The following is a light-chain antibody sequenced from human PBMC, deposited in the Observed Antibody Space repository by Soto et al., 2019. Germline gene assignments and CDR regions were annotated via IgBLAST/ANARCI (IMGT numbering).Light chain of an antibody. J-gene: IGKJ4*01. CDR3: QQFGSYPCT. Sequence: LTQSPGTLSLPAGETAANSRRASQSVSSNYLAWYQQKPGQAPRLLIYGASSRATGIPDRFSGGGSGTDFTLTISSLQSEDFAVYYCQQFGSYPCTFGEGTKVDIK. CDR1: QSVSSNY. CDR2: GAS. V-gene: IGKV3-20*01.